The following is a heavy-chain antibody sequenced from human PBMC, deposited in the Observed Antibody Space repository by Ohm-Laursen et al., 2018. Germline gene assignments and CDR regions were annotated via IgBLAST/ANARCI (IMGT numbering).Heavy chain of an antibody. CDR2: IYYSGST. J-gene: IGHJ2*01. V-gene: IGHV4-59*01. Sequence: SDTLSLTCTVSGGSISSYYWSWIRQPPGKGLEWIGYIYYSGSTNYNPSLKSRVTISVDTSKNQFSLKLSSVTAADTAVYYCTRDSPYSSSTFDLWGRGTLVTVSS. CDR3: TRDSPYSSSTFDL. D-gene: IGHD6-13*01. CDR1: GGSISSYY.